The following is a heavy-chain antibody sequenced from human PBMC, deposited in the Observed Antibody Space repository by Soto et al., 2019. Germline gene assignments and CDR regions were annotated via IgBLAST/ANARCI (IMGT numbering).Heavy chain of an antibody. CDR2: ISGSGGST. CDR1: GFTFSSYA. J-gene: IGHJ4*02. D-gene: IGHD1-1*01. Sequence: EVQLLESGGGSVQPGGSLRLSCAASGFTFSSYAMSWVRQAPGKGLEWVSEISGSGGSTYYADSVKGRFTISRDNSKNTLYLQMNSLRAEDTAVYYCAKVVYCGTARFDYWGQGTLVIVSS. CDR3: AKVVYCGTARFDY. V-gene: IGHV3-23*01.